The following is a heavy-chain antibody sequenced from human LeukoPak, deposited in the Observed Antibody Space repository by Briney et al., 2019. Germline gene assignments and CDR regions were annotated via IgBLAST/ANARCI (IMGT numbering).Heavy chain of an antibody. V-gene: IGHV1-46*01. Sequence: GSSVTVSCKSSGCTFISLHMHWVRQAPGQGLEWMGVINPSGGSTAYAHQFHGRLTMTRDTSTSTVYMESSSQRSDDTAVSYCGRVFPPTTVTTWLVDVWGEGTTVIVSS. J-gene: IGHJ6*04. CDR1: GCTFISLH. CDR2: INPSGGST. D-gene: IGHD4-17*01. CDR3: GRVFPPTTVTTWLVDV.